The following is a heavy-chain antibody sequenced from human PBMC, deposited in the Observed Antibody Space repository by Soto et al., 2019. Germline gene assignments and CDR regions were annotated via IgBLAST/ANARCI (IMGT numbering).Heavy chain of an antibody. CDR1: GFSLTTAGVG. Sequence: QITLKESGPTLVKPTQTLTLTCTFSGFSLTTAGVGVGWIRQTPGKALEWLALIYCDDDKRYRPSLESRLTITKDTSKDHAVHTLTTLDPMDTATYDSALSLCLVHRAFIPYFDYWGQGALVTVSS. CDR2: IYCDDDK. V-gene: IGHV2-5*02. D-gene: IGHD2-8*02. CDR3: ALSLCLVHRAFIPYFDY. J-gene: IGHJ4*02.